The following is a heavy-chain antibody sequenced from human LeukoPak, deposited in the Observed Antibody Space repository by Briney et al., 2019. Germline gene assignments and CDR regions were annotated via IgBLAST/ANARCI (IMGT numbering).Heavy chain of an antibody. CDR3: AREGDVAAASRGLSY. Sequence: SETLSLTCSVSGDSIHSYFWSWIRQPAGKGLEWIGRIYGSGSANYIPSLKSRVTLSVDTSRNLFFLNLTSVTAADTAVYFCAREGDVAAASRGLSYWGQGTLVTVSS. CDR1: GDSIHSYF. V-gene: IGHV4-4*07. J-gene: IGHJ4*02. CDR2: IYGSGSA. D-gene: IGHD6-13*01.